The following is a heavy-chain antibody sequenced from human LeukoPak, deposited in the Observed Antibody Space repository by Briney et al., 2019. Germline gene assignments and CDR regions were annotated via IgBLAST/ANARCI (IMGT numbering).Heavy chain of an antibody. CDR2: IYHSGST. V-gene: IGHV4-30-2*01. Sequence: PSQTLSLTCTVSGGSISSGGYYWSWIRQPPGKGLEWIGYIYHSGSTYYNPSLKSRVTISVDRSKNQFSLKLSSVTAADTAVYYCARDQGVAALGGYYYYYMDVWGKGTTVTVFS. CDR1: GGSISSGGYY. J-gene: IGHJ6*03. D-gene: IGHD3-16*01. CDR3: ARDQGVAALGGYYYYYMDV.